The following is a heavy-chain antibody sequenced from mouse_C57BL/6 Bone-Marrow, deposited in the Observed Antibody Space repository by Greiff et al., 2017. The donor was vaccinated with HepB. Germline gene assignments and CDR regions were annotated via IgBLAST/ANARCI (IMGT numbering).Heavy chain of an antibody. J-gene: IGHJ4*01. CDR3: ARSFYYYGSSCYAMDY. CDR2: IWSGGST. CDR1: GFSLTSYG. Sequence: VQLQQSGPGLVQPSQSLSITCTVSGFSLTSYGVHWVRQSPGKGLEWLGVIWSGGSTDYNAAFISRLSISKDNSKSQDFFKMNSLQADDTAIYYCARSFYYYGSSCYAMDYWGQGTSVTVSS. D-gene: IGHD1-1*01. V-gene: IGHV2-2*01.